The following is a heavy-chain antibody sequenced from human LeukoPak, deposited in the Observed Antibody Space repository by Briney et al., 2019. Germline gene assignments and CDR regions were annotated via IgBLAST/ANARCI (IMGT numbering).Heavy chain of an antibody. CDR3: ARASYYGSGSYYSLPYYYYYGMDV. CDR1: GDSVSSNSAA. CDR2: TYYRSKWYN. D-gene: IGHD3-10*01. Sequence: SQTLSLTCATSGDSVSSNSAAWNWIRQSPSRGLEWLGRTYYRSKWYNDYAVSVKSRITINPDTSKNQFSLQLNSVTPEDTAMYYCARASYYGSGSYYSLPYYYYYGMDVWGQGTTVTVSS. V-gene: IGHV6-1*01. J-gene: IGHJ6*02.